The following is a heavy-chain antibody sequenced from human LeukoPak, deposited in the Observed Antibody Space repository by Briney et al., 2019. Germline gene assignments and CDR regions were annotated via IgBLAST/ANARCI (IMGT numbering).Heavy chain of an antibody. CDR3: AREGIAARQHAFDI. V-gene: IGHV4-59*12. D-gene: IGHD6-6*01. CDR2: LYHSRST. CDR1: GVSISGFY. Sequence: KSSETLSLTCTVSGVSISGFYWSWIRQSPGKGLEWIGWLYHSRSTNYNPSLKSRVTISVDRSKNQFSLKLSSVTAADTAVYYCAREGIAARQHAFDIWGQGTMVTVSS. J-gene: IGHJ3*02.